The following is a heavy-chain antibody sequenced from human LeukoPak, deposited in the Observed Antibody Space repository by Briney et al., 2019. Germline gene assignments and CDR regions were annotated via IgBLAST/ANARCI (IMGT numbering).Heavy chain of an antibody. CDR3: AKGSLYDYVWAAFDI. D-gene: IGHD3-16*01. Sequence: TGGSLRLSCVASGFTFTGYAFNWVRQTPGKGLEWVAFIRYDGSNKYYADSVKGRFTISRDNSKNTLYLQMNSLRAEDTAVYYCAKGSLYDYVWAAFDIWGQGTMVTVSS. CDR2: IRYDGSNK. CDR1: GFTFTGYA. J-gene: IGHJ3*02. V-gene: IGHV3-30*02.